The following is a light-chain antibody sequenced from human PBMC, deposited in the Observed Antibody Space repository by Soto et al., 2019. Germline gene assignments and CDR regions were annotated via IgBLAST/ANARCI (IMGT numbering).Light chain of an antibody. CDR2: EGS. V-gene: IGLV2-23*01. CDR3: CSYAGGSTVV. J-gene: IGLJ2*01. Sequence: QSALTQPVSVSGSPGQSITISCTGTNSDVGSYNLVSWYQQHPGKAPKVMIYEGSKRPSGVSNRFFGSKSGNTASLTISGLQAEDEADYYCCSYAGGSTVVFGGGTKLTVL. CDR1: NSDVGSYNL.